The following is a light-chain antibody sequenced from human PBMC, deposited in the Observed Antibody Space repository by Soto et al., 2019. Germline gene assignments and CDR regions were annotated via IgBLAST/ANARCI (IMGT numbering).Light chain of an antibody. V-gene: IGKV3D-15*01. CDR3: QHYKNWPVT. Sequence: LVTQSAATVSVSRSETTRLSCRPSQSVXSDVAWYKQKVGQTPRILXHGASTRATGSAARLSGSGSGTEFTLTISGLQSEDFATYYCQHYKNWPVTFGGGTKVDIK. J-gene: IGKJ4*01. CDR2: GAS. CDR1: QSVXSD.